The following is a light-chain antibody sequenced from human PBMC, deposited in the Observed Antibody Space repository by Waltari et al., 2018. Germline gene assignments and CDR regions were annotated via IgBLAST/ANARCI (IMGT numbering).Light chain of an antibody. CDR3: QVWDTASNHVV. J-gene: IGLJ2*01. Sequence: SYVMTQAPAVSVAPGETARLTCGGHDIGSKSVHWYQQKPAQAPVWVIYYDGGRPSGIPERFSASNSGNTATLTIARVEAADEADFYCQVWDTASNHVVFGGGTKLTVL. CDR1: DIGSKS. V-gene: IGLV3-21*04. CDR2: YDG.